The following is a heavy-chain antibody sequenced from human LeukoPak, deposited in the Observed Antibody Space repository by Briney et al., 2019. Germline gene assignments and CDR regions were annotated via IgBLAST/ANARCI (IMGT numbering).Heavy chain of an antibody. Sequence: SVKVSCKASGGTFSNYAISWVRQAPGQGLEWMGRIIPMFGTTNYAQNFQGRVTITTDESTSTAYMEVSSLRIEDTAVYYCASVTVTTWAPDGHMDVWGEGTTVTVSS. V-gene: IGHV1-69*05. CDR3: ASVTVTTWAPDGHMDV. D-gene: IGHD4-11*01. J-gene: IGHJ6*03. CDR2: IIPMFGTT. CDR1: GGTFSNYA.